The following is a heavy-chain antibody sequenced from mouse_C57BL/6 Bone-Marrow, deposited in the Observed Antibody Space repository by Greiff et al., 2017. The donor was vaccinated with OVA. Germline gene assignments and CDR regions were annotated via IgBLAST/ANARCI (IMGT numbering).Heavy chain of an antibody. Sequence: EVKLMESGGGLVKPGGSLKLSCAASGFTFSSYAMSWVRQTPEKRLEWVATISDGGSYTYYPDNVKGRFTISRDNAKNNLYLQMSHLKSEDTAMYYCARDPRYDFHAMDYWGQGTSVTVSS. J-gene: IGHJ4*01. V-gene: IGHV5-4*01. CDR3: ARDPRYDFHAMDY. CDR1: GFTFSSYA. CDR2: ISDGGSYT. D-gene: IGHD2-4*01.